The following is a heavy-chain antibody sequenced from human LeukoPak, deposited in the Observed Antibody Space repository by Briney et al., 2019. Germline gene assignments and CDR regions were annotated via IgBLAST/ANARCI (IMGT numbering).Heavy chain of an antibody. Sequence: PSETLSLTCTVSGGSISSSSYYWGWIRQPPGKGLEWIGSIYYSGSTYYNPSLKSRVTISVDTSKNQFSLKLSSVTAADTAVYYCARAPYGRLSDYYYMDVWGKGTTVTVSS. CDR1: GGSISSSSYY. CDR2: IYYSGST. D-gene: IGHD3-10*02. V-gene: IGHV4-39*01. CDR3: ARAPYGRLSDYYYMDV. J-gene: IGHJ6*03.